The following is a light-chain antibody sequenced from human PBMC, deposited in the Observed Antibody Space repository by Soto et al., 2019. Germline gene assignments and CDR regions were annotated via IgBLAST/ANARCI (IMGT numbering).Light chain of an antibody. CDR2: KAS. V-gene: IGKV1-5*03. CDR1: QTISSW. J-gene: IGKJ1*01. Sequence: DIQMTQSPSTLSAYVGDRVTITCRASQTISSWWAWYQQKPGKAPKLLIYKASTLKSGVPSRFSGSGSGTEFTLTISSLQPDDFATYYCQHYNSYSEAFGQGTKVDIK. CDR3: QHYNSYSEA.